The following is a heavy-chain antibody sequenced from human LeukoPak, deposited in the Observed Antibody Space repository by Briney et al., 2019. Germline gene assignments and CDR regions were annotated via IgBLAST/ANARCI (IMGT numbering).Heavy chain of an antibody. Sequence: NPSETLSLTCTVSGASISSDTYFWSWIRQPAGKGLEWIGRISSTGRTDYNPSLTSRVTISIDMSKNQFSMELSSVTAADTAVYYCAKGAGPPWFDPWGQGTLVTVSS. CDR1: GASISSDTYF. J-gene: IGHJ5*02. V-gene: IGHV4-61*02. D-gene: IGHD6-19*01. CDR3: AKGAGPPWFDP. CDR2: ISSTGRT.